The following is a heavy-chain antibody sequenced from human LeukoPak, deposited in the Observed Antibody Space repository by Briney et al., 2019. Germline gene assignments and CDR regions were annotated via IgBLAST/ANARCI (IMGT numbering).Heavy chain of an antibody. CDR2: ISYDGSNK. J-gene: IGHJ3*02. Sequence: GGSLRLSCAASGFTFSSYGMHWVRQAPGKGLEWVAVISYDGSNKYYADSVKGRFTISRDNSKNTLYLQMSSLRTEDTAVYYCAKGRRWLVYDAFDIWGQGTMVTVSS. V-gene: IGHV3-30*18. CDR1: GFTFSSYG. D-gene: IGHD5-24*01. CDR3: AKGRRWLVYDAFDI.